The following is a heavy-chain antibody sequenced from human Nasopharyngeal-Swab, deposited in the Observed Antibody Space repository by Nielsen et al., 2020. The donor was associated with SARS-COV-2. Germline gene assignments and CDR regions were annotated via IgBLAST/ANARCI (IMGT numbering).Heavy chain of an antibody. CDR1: GFTSSYYG. V-gene: IGHV3-30*03. CDR2: ISYEGTNK. J-gene: IGHJ4*02. CDR3: ARDQPGSGILFDY. Sequence: GGSLRLSCAASGFTSSYYGMHWVRKAPGKGLEWVALISYEGTNKYYADSEKGRFTISRDNSKNTLYLQMNSLRAEDTAVYYCARDQPGSGILFDYWGQGTLVTASS. D-gene: IGHD3-10*01.